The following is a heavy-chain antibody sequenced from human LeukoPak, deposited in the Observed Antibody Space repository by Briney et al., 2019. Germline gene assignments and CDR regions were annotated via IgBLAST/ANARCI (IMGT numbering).Heavy chain of an antibody. V-gene: IGHV4-39*02. D-gene: IGHD3-16*01. CDR3: ARDRLGYYMDV. Sequence: PSETLSLTCTVSGGSISSSSYYWGWIRQPPGNGLEWIGSIYYSATTYYNASLQSRVTIPIETSKNQISLRLNSVTAADTAVYYCARDRLGYYMDVWGKGTTVTISS. J-gene: IGHJ6*03. CDR2: IYYSATT. CDR1: GGSISSSSYY.